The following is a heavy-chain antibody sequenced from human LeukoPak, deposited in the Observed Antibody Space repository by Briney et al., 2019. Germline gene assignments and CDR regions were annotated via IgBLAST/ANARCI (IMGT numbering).Heavy chain of an antibody. J-gene: IGHJ3*02. Sequence: PSRTLSLTCAVSGGSISSGGYSWSWIRQPPGKGLEWIGYIYHSGSTYYNPSLKSRVTISVDRSKNQFSLKLSSVTAADTAVYYCARVATGYAFDIWGQGTMVTVSS. CDR3: ARVATGYAFDI. D-gene: IGHD1-26*01. V-gene: IGHV4-30-2*01. CDR2: IYHSGST. CDR1: GGSISSGGYS.